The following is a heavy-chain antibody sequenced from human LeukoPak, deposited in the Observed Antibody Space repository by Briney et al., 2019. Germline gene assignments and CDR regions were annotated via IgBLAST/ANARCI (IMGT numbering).Heavy chain of an antibody. D-gene: IGHD3-9*01. CDR2: IYSGST. CDR3: AKGRWGLTINNFDI. Sequence: GGSLRLSCTVSGFTVSSNSMSWVRQAPGKGLEWVSFIYSGSTHYSDSVQGRFTIYRDNSKNTLYLQMNSLGDEDTAVYYCAKGRWGLTINNFDIWGQGRMVTVSS. CDR1: GFTVSSNS. V-gene: IGHV3-53*01. J-gene: IGHJ3*02.